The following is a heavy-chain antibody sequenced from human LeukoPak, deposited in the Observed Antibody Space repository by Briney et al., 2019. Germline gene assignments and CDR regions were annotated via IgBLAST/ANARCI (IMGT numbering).Heavy chain of an antibody. J-gene: IGHJ4*02. D-gene: IGHD2/OR15-2a*01. V-gene: IGHV3-11*01. CDR2: ISSSGSTI. CDR1: GFTFSDYY. CDR3: ANWLEGSMTYFDY. Sequence: GGSLRPSCAASGFTFSDYYMSWIRQAPGKGLEWVSYISSSGSTIYYADSVKGRFTISRDNSKNTLYLQMNSLRAEDTAIYYCANWLEGSMTYFDYWGQGTLVTVSS.